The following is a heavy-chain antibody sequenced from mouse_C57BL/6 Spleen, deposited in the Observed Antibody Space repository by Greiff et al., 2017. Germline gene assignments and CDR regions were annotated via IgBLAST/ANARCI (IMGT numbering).Heavy chain of an antibody. CDR1: GYTFTSYW. J-gene: IGHJ2*01. Sequence: QVQLQQPGAELVMPGASVKMSCKASGYTFTSYWMHWVKQRPGQGLEWIGEIDPSDSYTNYKQKFKGKSTLTVNKSSSTAYMLLSSLTSEDSAVYCCARSPHYYGSSYWYFDYWGQGTTLTVSS. CDR2: IDPSDSYT. CDR3: ARSPHYYGSSYWYFDY. D-gene: IGHD1-1*01. V-gene: IGHV1-69*01.